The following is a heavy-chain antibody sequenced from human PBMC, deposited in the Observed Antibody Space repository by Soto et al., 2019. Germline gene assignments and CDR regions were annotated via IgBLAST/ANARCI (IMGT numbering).Heavy chain of an antibody. J-gene: IGHJ4*02. V-gene: IGHV3-23*01. CDR3: AKDPSRTTTNRNFDF. D-gene: IGHD1-26*01. CDR1: GFTFSSYA. Sequence: GGSLRLSCVGSGFTFSSYAMSWVRQAPGKGLEWVSAISGGGGSAYHADSVKGRFTISRDNSKNTLYLQMNSLRVEDTAVYYCAKDPSRTTTNRNFDFWGQGTLVTVSS. CDR2: ISGGGGSA.